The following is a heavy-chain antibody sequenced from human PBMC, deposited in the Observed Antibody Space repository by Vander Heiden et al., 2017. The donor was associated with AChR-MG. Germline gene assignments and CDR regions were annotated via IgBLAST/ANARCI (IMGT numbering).Heavy chain of an antibody. CDR2: IYYSGST. CDR3: ARGYSSSSGWFDP. V-gene: IGHV4-31*03. CDR1: GGSLSSRGYY. Sequence: QVQLQDPGPGLVKPSQTLSPTCTFSGGSLSSRGYYRSWIRQHPGKGLEWIGYIYYSGSTYYNPSLKSRVTISVDTSKNQFSLKVSSVTAADTAVYYCARGYSSSSGWFDPWGQGTLVTVSS. D-gene: IGHD6-6*01. J-gene: IGHJ5*02.